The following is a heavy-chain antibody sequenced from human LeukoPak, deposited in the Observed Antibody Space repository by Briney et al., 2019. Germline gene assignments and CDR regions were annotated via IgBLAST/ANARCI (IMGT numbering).Heavy chain of an antibody. V-gene: IGHV4-59*01. CDR1: GGSISSYY. J-gene: IGHJ4*02. D-gene: IGHD4-23*01. Sequence: SETLSLTCTVSGGSISSYYWSWIRQPPGKGLEWIGYIYYSGSTNYNPSLKSRVTISVDTSKNQFSLKLSSVTAADTAVYYCARQGGATVVSPFDYWGQGTLVTVSS. CDR2: IYYSGST. CDR3: ARQGGATVVSPFDY.